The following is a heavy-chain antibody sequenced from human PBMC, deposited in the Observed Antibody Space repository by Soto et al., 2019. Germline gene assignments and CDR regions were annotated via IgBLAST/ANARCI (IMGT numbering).Heavy chain of an antibody. CDR3: ARAGEGHFDS. CDR2: INPSVGST. CDR1: GYTFTTYN. V-gene: IGHV1-46*01. J-gene: IGHJ4*02. Sequence: QVQLVQSGAEVRKPGASVKVSCKASGYTFTTYNMHWVRQAPGQGLEWMGVINPSVGSTSYAQKSKGRVTRTRDTTTRTGDMELGRLGSEDTAVYYCARAGEGHFDSWGQGTLVTVSS. D-gene: IGHD3-16*01.